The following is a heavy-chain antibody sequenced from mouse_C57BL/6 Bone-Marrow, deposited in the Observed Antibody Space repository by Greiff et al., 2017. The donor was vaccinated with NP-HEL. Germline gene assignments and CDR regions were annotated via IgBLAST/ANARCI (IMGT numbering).Heavy chain of an antibody. Sequence: QVQLQQSGAELVRPGASVKLSCKASGYTFTDYYINWVKQRPGQGLEWIARIYPGSGNTYYNEKFKGKATLTAEKSSSTAYMQLSSLTSEDSAVYFCAMDYYGSSLFDYWGQGTTLTVSS. V-gene: IGHV1-76*01. CDR1: GYTFTDYY. CDR2: IYPGSGNT. CDR3: AMDYYGSSLFDY. D-gene: IGHD1-1*01. J-gene: IGHJ2*01.